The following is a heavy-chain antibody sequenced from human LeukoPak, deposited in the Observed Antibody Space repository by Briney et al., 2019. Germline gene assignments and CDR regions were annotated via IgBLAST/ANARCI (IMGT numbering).Heavy chain of an antibody. V-gene: IGHV3-30-3*01. D-gene: IGHD3-22*01. CDR3: ARSISAWDSSGYQPAD. J-gene: IGHJ4*02. Sequence: QPGRSLRLSCAASGFTFSSYAMHWVRQAPGKGLEWVAVISYDGSNKYYADSVKGRFTISRDNSKNTLYLQMNSLRAEDTAVYYCARSISAWDSSGYQPADWGQGTLVTVSS. CDR2: ISYDGSNK. CDR1: GFTFSSYA.